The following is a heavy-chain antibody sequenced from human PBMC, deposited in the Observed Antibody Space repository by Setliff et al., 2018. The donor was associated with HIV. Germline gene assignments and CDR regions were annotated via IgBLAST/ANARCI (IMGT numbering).Heavy chain of an antibody. J-gene: IGHJ4*02. Sequence: PSETLSLTCAVYGGSFSGYYWSWIRQPPGKGLEWIGEINHSGSTNYNPSLKSRVTISVDTSKNQFSLKLSSVTAADTAVYYCARGGPVTTQDYFDYWGQGTLVTVSS. CDR3: ARGGPVTTQDYFDY. CDR1: GGSFSGYY. CDR2: INHSGST. V-gene: IGHV4-34*01. D-gene: IGHD4-17*01.